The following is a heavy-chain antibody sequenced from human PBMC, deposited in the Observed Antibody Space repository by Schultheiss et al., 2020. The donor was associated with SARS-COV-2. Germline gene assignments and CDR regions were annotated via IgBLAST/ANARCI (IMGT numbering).Heavy chain of an antibody. Sequence: GGSLRLSCAASGFTFSSYSMNWVRQAPGKGLEWVSSISSSSSYIYYADSVKGRFTISRDNAKNSLYLQMNSLRAEDTAVYYCASPPGSSSGQGLWYFDLWGRGTLVTVSS. V-gene: IGHV3-21*04. J-gene: IGHJ2*01. CDR2: ISSSSSYI. D-gene: IGHD6-6*01. CDR3: ASPPGSSSGQGLWYFDL. CDR1: GFTFSSYS.